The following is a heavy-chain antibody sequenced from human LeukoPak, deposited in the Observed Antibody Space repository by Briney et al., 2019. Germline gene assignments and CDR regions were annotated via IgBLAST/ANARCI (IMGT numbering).Heavy chain of an antibody. J-gene: IGHJ4*02. Sequence: ASVKVSCKASGYTFSSYYMHWVRQAPGQGLEWMGIINPSVRSTSYAQKFQGRVTMTRDMSTSTVYVDLSSLRSEDTAVYYCAREYSSSERSLDYWGQGTLVTVSS. D-gene: IGHD6-6*01. V-gene: IGHV1-46*01. CDR3: AREYSSSERSLDY. CDR1: GYTFSSYY. CDR2: INPSVRST.